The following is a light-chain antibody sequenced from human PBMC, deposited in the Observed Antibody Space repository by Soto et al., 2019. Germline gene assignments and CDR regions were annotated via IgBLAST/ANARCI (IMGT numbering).Light chain of an antibody. CDR1: QSVSASY. Sequence: EIVLTQSPGTLSLSPGERATLSCRASQSVSASYLVWYQQKPGQAPRLLIFGAFARATGIPDRFSGSGSGTDFTLTISRLEPEDFAVYYCQHYGSSPPWTFGQGTKVDIK. CDR2: GAF. J-gene: IGKJ1*01. V-gene: IGKV3-20*01. CDR3: QHYGSSPPWT.